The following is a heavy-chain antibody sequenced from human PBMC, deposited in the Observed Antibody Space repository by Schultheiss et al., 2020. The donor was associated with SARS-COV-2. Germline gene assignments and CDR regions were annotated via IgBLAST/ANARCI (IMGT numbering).Heavy chain of an antibody. CDR3: ARRRWDTAYDY. CDR1: GFTFSSYS. D-gene: IGHD5-18*01. J-gene: IGHJ4*02. Sequence: GGSLRLSCAASGFTFSSYSMNWVRQAPGKGLEWVSYISSSGSGGSTYYADSVKGRFTISRDNAKNSLYLQMNSLRAEDTAVYYCARRRWDTAYDYWGQGTLVTVSS. CDR2: ISSSGSGGST. V-gene: IGHV3-48*04.